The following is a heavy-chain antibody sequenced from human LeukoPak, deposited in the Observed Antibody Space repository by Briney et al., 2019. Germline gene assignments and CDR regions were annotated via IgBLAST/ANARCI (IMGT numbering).Heavy chain of an antibody. D-gene: IGHD3-9*01. CDR3: ARRYYDILTGYYKNPTVDY. J-gene: IGHJ4*02. Sequence: GGSLRLSCAASGFTFSDYGMHWVRQAPGKGLEWVAVIWYDASNKYYADSVKGRFTISRDNSKNTLYLQMNSLRAEDTAVYYCARRYYDILTGYYKNPTVDYWGQGTLVTVSS. CDR2: IWYDASNK. V-gene: IGHV3-33*01. CDR1: GFTFSDYG.